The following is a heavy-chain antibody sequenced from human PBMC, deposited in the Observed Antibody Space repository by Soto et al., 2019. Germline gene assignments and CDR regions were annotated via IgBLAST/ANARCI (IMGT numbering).Heavy chain of an antibody. CDR1: GGSISGSSYS. CDR3: ARGVRV. J-gene: IGHJ4*02. CDR2: IFYTGST. D-gene: IGHD3-16*01. Sequence: QLQLQESGPGLVKPSETLSLTCTVSGGSISGSSYSWGWIRQPPGEGLECIGSIFYTGSTYYNPSLQSRVTISEDTSKNQFSLKLSSVTAADTAVYYCARGVRVWGQGTLVTVSS. V-gene: IGHV4-39*01.